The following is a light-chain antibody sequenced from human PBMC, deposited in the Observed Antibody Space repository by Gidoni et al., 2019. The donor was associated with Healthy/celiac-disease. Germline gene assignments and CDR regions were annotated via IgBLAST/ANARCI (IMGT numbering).Light chain of an antibody. CDR3: QAWDSSTNWV. CDR1: KLGDKY. V-gene: IGLV3-1*01. CDR2: QDS. Sequence: SYALPQPPSVSVSPRQTASITCSGDKLGDKYACWYQQKPGQSPVLVIYQDSKRPSGIPERFSGSNSGNTATLTISGTQAMDEADYYCQAWDSSTNWVFGGGTKLTVL. J-gene: IGLJ3*02.